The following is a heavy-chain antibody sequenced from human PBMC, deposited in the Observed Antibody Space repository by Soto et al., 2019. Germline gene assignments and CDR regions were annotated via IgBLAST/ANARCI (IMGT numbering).Heavy chain of an antibody. J-gene: IGHJ5*02. CDR2: IRSKANSYAT. Sequence: GGSLRLSCAASGFTFSGSAMHWVRQASGKGLEWVGRIRSKANSYATAYAASVKGRFTISRDDSKNTAYLQMNSLKTEDTAVYYCTRQPWMYGSGRSVDNWFDPWGQGTLVTVSS. CDR1: GFTFSGSA. CDR3: TRQPWMYGSGRSVDNWFDP. D-gene: IGHD3-10*01. V-gene: IGHV3-73*01.